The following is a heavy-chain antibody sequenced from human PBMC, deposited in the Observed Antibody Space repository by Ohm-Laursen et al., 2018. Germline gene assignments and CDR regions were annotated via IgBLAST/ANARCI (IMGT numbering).Heavy chain of an antibody. CDR2: ISGDGNTI. CDR3: AREKGGPFAFEI. CDR1: GFTFSSYE. J-gene: IGHJ3*02. Sequence: GSLRLSCAASGFTFSSYEMNWVRQAPGKGLEWLSYISGDGNTIYYADSVKGRLTISRDNAKSSLFLQMNSLRAKDTAVYYCAREKGGPFAFEIWGQGTMVTVSS. D-gene: IGHD1-26*01. V-gene: IGHV3-48*03.